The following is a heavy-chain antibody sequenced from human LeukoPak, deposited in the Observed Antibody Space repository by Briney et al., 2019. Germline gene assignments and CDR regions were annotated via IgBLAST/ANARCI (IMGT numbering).Heavy chain of an antibody. V-gene: IGHV3-13*01. CDR2: IGTAGDT. CDR1: GFTFSSYH. Sequence: GGSLRLSCAASGFTFSSYHMHWVRQATGKGLEWVSGIGTAGDTYYPGSVKGRSTISKEDAKNSLYHQMNSLRAGDTAVYYCARRDNSGYGIFDYWGQGTLVTVSS. CDR3: ARRDNSGYGIFDY. J-gene: IGHJ4*02. D-gene: IGHD5-12*01.